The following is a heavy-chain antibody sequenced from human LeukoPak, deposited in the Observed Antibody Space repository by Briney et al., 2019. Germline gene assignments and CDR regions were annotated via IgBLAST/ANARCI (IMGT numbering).Heavy chain of an antibody. D-gene: IGHD5-12*01. V-gene: IGHV3-23*01. Sequence: GRSLRLSCAASGFTFSSYAMSWVRQAPGKGLEWVSAISGSGGSTYYADSVKGRFTISRDNSKNTLYLQMNSLRAEDTAVYYCARALVSGYDYDYWGQGTLVTVSS. J-gene: IGHJ4*02. CDR1: GFTFSSYA. CDR3: ARALVSGYDYDY. CDR2: ISGSGGST.